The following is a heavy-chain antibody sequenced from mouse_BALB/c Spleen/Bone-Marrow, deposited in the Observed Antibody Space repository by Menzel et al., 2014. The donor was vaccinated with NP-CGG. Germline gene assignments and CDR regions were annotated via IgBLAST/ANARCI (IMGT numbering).Heavy chain of an antibody. CDR1: GYTFSTYW. J-gene: IGHJ2*01. CDR3: ARDVDY. CDR2: INPTTDYT. V-gene: IGHV1-7*01. Sequence: QVQLKESGAKLAKPGASVKMSCKASGYTFSTYWMHWVKQRPGQGLEWIGYINPTTDYTEYNQKLKDKATLTADRSSSTAYMQLSSLTSEDSAVYYCARDVDYWGQGTTLTVSS.